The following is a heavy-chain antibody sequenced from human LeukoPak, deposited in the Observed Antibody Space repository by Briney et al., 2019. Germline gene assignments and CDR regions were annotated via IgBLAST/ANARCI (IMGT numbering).Heavy chain of an antibody. D-gene: IGHD2-2*01. Sequence: SETLSLTRGGYGGSFRGYYCSWIPQSSGEALEWIGEKNHSVSNNHNPSLKSRVTISIDTSKHQFSLKLRSVTAADTAVYYCARPSDCSATTCSSPFDYWGQGSLVTVSA. CDR1: GGSFRGYY. CDR3: ARPSDCSATTCSSPFDY. CDR2: KNHSVSN. J-gene: IGHJ4*02. V-gene: IGHV4-34*01.